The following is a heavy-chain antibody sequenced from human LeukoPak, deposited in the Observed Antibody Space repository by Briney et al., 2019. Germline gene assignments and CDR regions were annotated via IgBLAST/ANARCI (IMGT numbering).Heavy chain of an antibody. CDR3: SATGR. CDR1: GLALNNYK. CDR2: ILESGET. V-gene: IGHV3-48*04. J-gene: IGHJ1*01. Sequence: GGSLRLSCVGSGLALNNYKVNWVRQATGKGLEWVADILESGETHYADSVRGRFTISRDNAKNSLYLLMTSLRVDDTAVYYCSATGRWGQGTLVAVSS. D-gene: IGHD2-15*01.